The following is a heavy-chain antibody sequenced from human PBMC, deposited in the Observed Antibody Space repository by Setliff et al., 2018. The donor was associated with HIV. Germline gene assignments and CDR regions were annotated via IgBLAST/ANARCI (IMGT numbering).Heavy chain of an antibody. D-gene: IGHD3-22*01. CDR2: INPKSGVT. Sequence: ASVKVSCKASGYTFAGQYVHWVRQAPGQGLEWMGCINPKSGVTKDAKKFQGRVTMTRDTSISTVYMELSSLRPDDTAVYFCARVLSSGYAGPFDSWGQGTLVTVSS. CDR3: ARVLSSGYAGPFDS. CDR1: GYTFAGQY. J-gene: IGHJ5*01. V-gene: IGHV1-2*02.